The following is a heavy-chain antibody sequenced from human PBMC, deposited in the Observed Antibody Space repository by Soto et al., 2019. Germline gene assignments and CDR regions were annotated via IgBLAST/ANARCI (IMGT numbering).Heavy chain of an antibody. D-gene: IGHD3-16*01. CDR2: MNPGSGDT. J-gene: IGHJ5*02. Sequence: SVKVSCKASGYSFTNNDVSWVRQASGQGLEWMGWMNPGSGDTGYAQKFQGRVIMTRDISIATAYMELSSLRSDDTAIYYCARMATFGSLNWFDPWGQGTLVTVSS. CDR1: GYSFTNND. V-gene: IGHV1-8*01. CDR3: ARMATFGSLNWFDP.